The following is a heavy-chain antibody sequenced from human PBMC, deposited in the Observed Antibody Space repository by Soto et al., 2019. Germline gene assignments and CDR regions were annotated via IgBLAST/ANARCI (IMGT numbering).Heavy chain of an antibody. D-gene: IGHD2-2*01. CDR1: GYTFTGYY. Sequence: ASVKVSCKASGYTFTGYYMHWVRQAPGQGLEWMGWINPNSGGTNYAQKFQGWVTMTRDTSISTAYMELSRLRSDDTAVYYCARLGPVVPDAMGPLGYYGMDVWGQGTTVTVSS. V-gene: IGHV1-2*04. CDR3: ARLGPVVPDAMGPLGYYGMDV. J-gene: IGHJ6*02. CDR2: INPNSGGT.